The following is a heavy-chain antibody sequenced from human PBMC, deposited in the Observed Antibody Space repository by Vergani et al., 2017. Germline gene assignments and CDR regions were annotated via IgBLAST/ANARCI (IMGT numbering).Heavy chain of an antibody. CDR2: IRYDGSNK. V-gene: IGHV3-30*02. D-gene: IGHD1-26*01. CDR3: AKDEVVGATKRWGYYYYGMDV. Sequence: QVQLVESGGGVVQPGGSLRLSCAASGFTFSSYGMHWVRPAPGKGLEWVAFIRYDGSNKYYADAVKGRFTISRDNSKNPLYLQMNSLRAEETAVYYCAKDEVVGATKRWGYYYYGMDVWGQGTTVTVSS. CDR1: GFTFSSYG. J-gene: IGHJ6*02.